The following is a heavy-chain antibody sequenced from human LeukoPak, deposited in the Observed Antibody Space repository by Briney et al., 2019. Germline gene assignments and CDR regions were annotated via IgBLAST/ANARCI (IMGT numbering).Heavy chain of an antibody. CDR1: GGSISSGGYY. CDR3: ARRVVRGVIDY. CDR2: IYHSGST. V-gene: IGHV4-30-2*01. D-gene: IGHD3-10*01. Sequence: PSQTLSLTCTVSGGSISSGGYYWSWIRQPPGKGLEWIGYIYHSGSTYYNPSLKSRVTISVDRSKNQFSLKLSSVTAADTAVYYCARRVVRGVIDYWGQGTLVTVSS. J-gene: IGHJ4*02.